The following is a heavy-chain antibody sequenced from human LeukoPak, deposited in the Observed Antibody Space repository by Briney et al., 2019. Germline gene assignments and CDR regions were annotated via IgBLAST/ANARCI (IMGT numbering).Heavy chain of an antibody. CDR1: GFTFSSYA. D-gene: IGHD3-22*01. V-gene: IGHV3-23*01. J-gene: IGHJ1*01. CDR2: ISDSGGNT. Sequence: PGGSLRLSCAASGFTFSSYAMSWVRQAPGKGLKWVSAISDSGGNTYYADSVKGRFTISRDNSKNTLYLQMNSLRAEDTAVYYCARDRSGYFQNWGQGTLVTVSS. CDR3: ARDRSGYFQN.